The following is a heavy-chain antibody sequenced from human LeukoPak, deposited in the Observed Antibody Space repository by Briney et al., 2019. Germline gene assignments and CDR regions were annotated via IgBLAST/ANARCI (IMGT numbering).Heavy chain of an antibody. CDR2: ISSSSSYI. CDR1: GFTFSSYS. J-gene: IGHJ4*02. Sequence: GGSLRLSCAASGFTFSSYSINWVRQAPGKGLEWVSSISSSSSYIYYADSVKGRFTISRDNAKNSLYLQMNSLRAEDTALYYCAKVRSSSGPLDYWGQGALVTVPS. V-gene: IGHV3-21*04. CDR3: AKVRSSSGPLDY.